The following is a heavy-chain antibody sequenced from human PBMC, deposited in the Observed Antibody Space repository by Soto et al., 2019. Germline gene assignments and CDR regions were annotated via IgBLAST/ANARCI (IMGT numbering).Heavy chain of an antibody. CDR3: AAAMTRNFHLPS. Sequence: QAQLVESGGGVVQPGTSLRLSCAASGFTISTHAMHWVRQAPGKGLEWLANIWYDGSNKFYAESVKGGFSISEDNSKNTFYLQMSSLRAEDIAVYYCAAAMTRNFHLPSWGQGTQVTVSS. J-gene: IGHJ5*02. D-gene: IGHD1-7*01. CDR2: IWYDGSNK. V-gene: IGHV3-33*03. CDR1: GFTISTHA.